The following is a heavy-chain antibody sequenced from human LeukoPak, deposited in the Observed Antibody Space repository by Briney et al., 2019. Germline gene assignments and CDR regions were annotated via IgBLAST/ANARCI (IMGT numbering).Heavy chain of an antibody. CDR2: IYYSGST. D-gene: IGHD2-2*01. V-gene: IGHV4-59*01. CDR1: GGSISSYY. CDR3: ARGVGWHFDL. Sequence: SETLSLTCTVSGGSISSYYWSWIRQPPGKGLEWIGYIYYSGSTNYNPSLKSRVTISVDTSKNQFSLKLSSVTAADTAVYYCARGVGWHFDLWGRGTLVTVSS. J-gene: IGHJ2*01.